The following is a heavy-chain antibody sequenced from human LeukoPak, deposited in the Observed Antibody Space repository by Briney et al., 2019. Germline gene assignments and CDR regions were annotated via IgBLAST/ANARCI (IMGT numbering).Heavy chain of an antibody. D-gene: IGHD4-17*01. CDR1: GSTFNEYT. CDR3: ARDIVNGDYVSAY. CDR2: ITTTSAYI. J-gene: IGHJ4*02. Sequence: GGSLRLSCAASGSTFNEYTLNWVRQAPGKGLEWVSSITTTSAYIYYADSVKGRFTISRDNAKNSLYLQMNSLRADDTGVYYCARDIVNGDYVSAYWGQGTLVTVSS. V-gene: IGHV3-21*01.